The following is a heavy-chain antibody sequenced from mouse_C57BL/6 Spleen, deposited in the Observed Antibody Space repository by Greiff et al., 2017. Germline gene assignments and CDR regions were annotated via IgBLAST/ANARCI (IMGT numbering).Heavy chain of an antibody. CDR2: INPNNGGT. CDR3: AKRAYYSNYCDY. V-gene: IGHV1-22*01. J-gene: IGHJ2*01. CDR1: GYTFTDYN. Sequence: VQLKQSGPELVKPGASVKMSCKASGYTFTDYNMHWVKQSHGKSLEWIGYINPNNGGTSYNQKFKGKATLTVNKSSSTAYMELRSLTSEDSAVYYCAKRAYYSNYCDYWGQGTTLTVSS. D-gene: IGHD2-5*01.